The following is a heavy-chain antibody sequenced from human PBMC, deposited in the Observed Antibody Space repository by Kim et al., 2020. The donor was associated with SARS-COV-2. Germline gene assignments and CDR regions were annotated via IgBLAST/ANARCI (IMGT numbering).Heavy chain of an antibody. V-gene: IGHV4-59*08. CDR2: IYYSGST. CDR1: GGSISSYY. CDR3: ARHSGQLAPIY. D-gene: IGHD6-6*01. Sequence: SETLSLTCTVSGGSISSYYWSWIRQPPGKGLEWIGYIYYSGSTNYNPSLKSRVTISVDTSKNQFSLKLSSVTAADTAVYYCARHSGQLAPIYWGQGTLVTVSS. J-gene: IGHJ4*02.